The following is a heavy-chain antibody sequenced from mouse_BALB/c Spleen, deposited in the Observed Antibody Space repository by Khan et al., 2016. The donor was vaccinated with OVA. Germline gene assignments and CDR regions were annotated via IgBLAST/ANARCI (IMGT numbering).Heavy chain of an antibody. V-gene: IGHV1S137*01. Sequence: HVPLKASGAELVRPGVSVKISCKGSGYTFSDYAMLWVKQSHAKSLVWIGVISAYYCDANYNQKFTRKATMTVDKSSSTADKELARMTSEESAIDNCARGNGNYRFAYWGQGKMVTV. CDR3: ARGNGNYRFAY. CDR1: GYTFSDYA. D-gene: IGHD2-1*01. J-gene: IGHJ3*01. CDR2: ISAYYCDA.